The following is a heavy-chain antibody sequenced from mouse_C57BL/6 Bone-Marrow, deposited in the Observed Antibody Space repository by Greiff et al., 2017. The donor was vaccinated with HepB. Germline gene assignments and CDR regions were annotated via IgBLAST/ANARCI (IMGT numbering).Heavy chain of an antibody. Sequence: DVHLVESGGGLVKPGGSLKLSCAASGFTFSSYAMSWVRQTPEKRLEWVATISDGGSYTYYPDNVKGRFTISRDKAKNNLYLQMSHLKSEDTAMYYCARDGEGYYAWFAYWGQGTLVTVSA. V-gene: IGHV5-4*01. CDR1: GFTFSSYA. CDR2: ISDGGSYT. J-gene: IGHJ3*01. CDR3: ARDGEGYYAWFAY. D-gene: IGHD2-3*01.